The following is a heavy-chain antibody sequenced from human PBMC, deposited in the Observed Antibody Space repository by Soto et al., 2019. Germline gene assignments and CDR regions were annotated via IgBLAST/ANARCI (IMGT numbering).Heavy chain of an antibody. CDR3: ATALLTGAIFGVPGAGVDY. CDR2: ISGSGGST. J-gene: IGHJ4*02. V-gene: IGHV3-23*01. Sequence: GSLRLSCAASGFTFSSYAMSWVRQAPGKGLEWVSAISGSGGSTYYADSVKGRVTISRDNSKNTLYLQMNSLRAEDTAVYYCATALLTGAIFGVPGAGVDYWGQGTLVTVSS. CDR1: GFTFSSYA. D-gene: IGHD3-3*01.